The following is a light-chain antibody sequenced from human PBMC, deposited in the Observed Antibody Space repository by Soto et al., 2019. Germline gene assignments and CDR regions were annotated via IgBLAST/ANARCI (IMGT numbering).Light chain of an antibody. CDR1: QDIANY. Sequence: DIQMTQSPSPLSASVGDSVTISCQASQDIANYLNWYQQKPGKPPKLLIYDASDLETGVPSRFSGGGSGTDFTFTISSLQSEDIATYYCQQANSFPLTFGGGTKVEIK. CDR3: QQANSFPLT. V-gene: IGKV1-33*01. J-gene: IGKJ4*01. CDR2: DAS.